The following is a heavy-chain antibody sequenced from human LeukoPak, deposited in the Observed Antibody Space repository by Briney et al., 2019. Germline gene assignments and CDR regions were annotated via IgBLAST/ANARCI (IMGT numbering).Heavy chain of an antibody. D-gene: IGHD6-13*01. V-gene: IGHV3-21*01. CDR3: AKLPDEAAAGDACDI. CDR2: ISSSSSYI. J-gene: IGHJ3*02. Sequence: GGSLRLSCAASGFTFSSYSMNWVRQAPGKGLEWVSSISSSSSYIYYADSVKGRFTISRDNAKNSLYLQMNSLRAEDTAVYYCAKLPDEAAAGDACDIWGQGTMVTVSS. CDR1: GFTFSSYS.